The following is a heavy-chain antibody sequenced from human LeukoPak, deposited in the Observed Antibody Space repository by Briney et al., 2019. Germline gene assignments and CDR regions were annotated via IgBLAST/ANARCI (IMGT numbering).Heavy chain of an antibody. Sequence: PSETLSLTCTVSGGSISSSSYFWGWMRQPPGKGLEWIGSIYYSGSTNYNPSLKSRVTISVDTSKNQFSLKLSSVTAADTAVYYCARGYDSTKTDYWGQGTLVTVSS. CDR1: GGSISSSSYF. V-gene: IGHV4-39*07. CDR3: ARGYDSTKTDY. D-gene: IGHD3-22*01. J-gene: IGHJ4*02. CDR2: IYYSGST.